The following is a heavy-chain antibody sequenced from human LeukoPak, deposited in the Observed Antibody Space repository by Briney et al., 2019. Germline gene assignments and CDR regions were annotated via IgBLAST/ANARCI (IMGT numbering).Heavy chain of an antibody. CDR2: ISYDGSNK. CDR3: ARGFPLLSYYYDSSGLFDY. D-gene: IGHD3-22*01. CDR1: GFTFSSYA. J-gene: IGHJ4*02. Sequence: PGRSLRLSCAASGFTFSSYAMHWVRQAPGKGLEWVAVISYDGSNKYYADSVKGRFTISRDNSKNTLYLQMNSLRAEDTAVYYCARGFPLLSYYYDSSGLFDYWGQGTLVTDSS. V-gene: IGHV3-30*04.